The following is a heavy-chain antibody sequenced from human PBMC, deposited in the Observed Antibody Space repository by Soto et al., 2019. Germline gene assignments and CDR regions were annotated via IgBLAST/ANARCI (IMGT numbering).Heavy chain of an antibody. CDR1: GDSVSSNSAA. D-gene: IGHD6-19*01. CDR2: TYYRSKWYN. V-gene: IGHV6-1*01. Sequence: SQTLSLTRAISGDSVSSNSAAWNWIRQSPSRGLEWLGRTYYRSKWYNDYAVSVKSRITINPDTSKNQFSLQLNSVTPEDTAVYYCARDRKQWLVSYYYYMDVWGKGTTVTVSS. J-gene: IGHJ6*03. CDR3: ARDRKQWLVSYYYYMDV.